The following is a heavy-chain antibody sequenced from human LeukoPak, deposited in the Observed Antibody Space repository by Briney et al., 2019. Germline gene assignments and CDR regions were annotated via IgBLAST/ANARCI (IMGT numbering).Heavy chain of an antibody. CDR3: ARRAGGYSHPYDY. J-gene: IGHJ4*02. D-gene: IGHD4-23*01. V-gene: IGHV3-53*01. CDR2: IYSGGTT. Sequence: GGALRLSCAVSGFTVSGNYMSWVRQAPGKGLEWVSLIYSGGTTYYADSVKGRFTISRDNSKNTLYLQMNSLRAEDTAVYYCARRAGGYSHPYDYWGQGILVTVSS. CDR1: GFTVSGNY.